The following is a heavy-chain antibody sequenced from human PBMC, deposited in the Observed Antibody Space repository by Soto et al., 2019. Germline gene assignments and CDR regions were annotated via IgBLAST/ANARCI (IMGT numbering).Heavy chain of an antibody. Sequence: GESLKISCQGSGYSFTNYWISWVRQMPGKGLEWMGRIDPSGSYTNYSPSFQGHVTFSADKSITTAYLQWSSLKASDTAMYYCARRSESSTSSLYYYGLDVWGQGTTVTVSS. CDR2: IDPSGSYT. CDR3: ARRSESSTSSLYYYGLDV. CDR1: GYSFTNYW. V-gene: IGHV5-10-1*01. D-gene: IGHD6-6*01. J-gene: IGHJ6*02.